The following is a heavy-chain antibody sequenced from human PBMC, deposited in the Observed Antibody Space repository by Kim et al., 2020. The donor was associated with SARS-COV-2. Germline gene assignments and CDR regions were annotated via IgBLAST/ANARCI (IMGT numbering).Heavy chain of an antibody. CDR3: ARGRGVILYYFDY. Sequence: YNPSLNSRVTISVDTSKNQFSLKLSSVTAADTAVYYCARGRGVILYYFDYWGQGTLVTVSS. J-gene: IGHJ4*02. D-gene: IGHD3-10*01. V-gene: IGHV4-34*01.